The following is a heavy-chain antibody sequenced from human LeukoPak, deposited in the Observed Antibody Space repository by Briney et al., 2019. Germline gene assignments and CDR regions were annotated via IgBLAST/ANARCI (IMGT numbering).Heavy chain of an antibody. J-gene: IGHJ4*02. D-gene: IGHD6-13*01. V-gene: IGHV4-34*01. Sequence: SETLSLTCAVYGGSFSGYYWSWIRQPPGKGLEWIGEINHSGSTNYNPSLKSRVPISADTSKNQFSLKLSSVTAADTAVYYCARGDIAGYRYWGQGTLVTVSS. CDR3: ARGDIAGYRY. CDR1: GGSFSGYY. CDR2: INHSGST.